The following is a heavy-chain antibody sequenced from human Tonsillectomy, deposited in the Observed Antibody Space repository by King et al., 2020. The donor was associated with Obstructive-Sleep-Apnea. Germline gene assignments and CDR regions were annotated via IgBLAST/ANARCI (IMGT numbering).Heavy chain of an antibody. Sequence: VQLQESGPGLVKPSETLSLTCSVFGYSFSNGYYWGGIRQTPGRGVVWIGSVEHGCSTYYTPSLKSRVTISLDTSKNQFSLKLSSVTAADTAVYYCAREGYYYGSGNYQGYWGQGTLVTVSS. V-gene: IGHV4-38-2*02. D-gene: IGHD3-10*01. CDR2: VEHGCST. CDR1: GYSFSNGYY. CDR3: AREGYYYGSGNYQGY. J-gene: IGHJ4*02.